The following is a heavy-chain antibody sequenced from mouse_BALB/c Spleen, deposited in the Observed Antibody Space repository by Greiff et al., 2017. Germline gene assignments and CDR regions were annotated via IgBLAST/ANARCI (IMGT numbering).Heavy chain of an antibody. D-gene: IGHD2-4*01. J-gene: IGHJ2*01. CDR1: GFTFSSYA. Sequence: EVQVVESGGGLVKPGGSLKLSCAASGFTFSSYAMSWVRQSPEKRLEWVAEISSGGSYTYYPDTVTGRFTISRDNAKNTLYLEMSSLRSEDTAMYYCARGMITTAGEYYFDYWGQGTTLTVSS. V-gene: IGHV5-9-4*01. CDR2: ISSGGSYT. CDR3: ARGMITTAGEYYFDY.